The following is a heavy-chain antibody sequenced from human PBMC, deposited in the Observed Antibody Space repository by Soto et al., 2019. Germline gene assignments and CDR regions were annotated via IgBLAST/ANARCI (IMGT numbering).Heavy chain of an antibody. CDR1: GYTFTSYD. V-gene: IGHV1-8*01. Sequence: QVQLVQSGAEVRKPGASVKVSCEASGYTFTSYDIYLVRQATGQGLEWMGWMNPNTGNSGYAQKFQGRVTMTRDTSIRTAHMELSSLRSEDTGVYYCARRAETNGWNGFGADKYYFDFWGQGTLVTVSS. J-gene: IGHJ4*02. CDR2: MNPNTGNS. CDR3: ARRAETNGWNGFGADKYYFDF. D-gene: IGHD1-1*01.